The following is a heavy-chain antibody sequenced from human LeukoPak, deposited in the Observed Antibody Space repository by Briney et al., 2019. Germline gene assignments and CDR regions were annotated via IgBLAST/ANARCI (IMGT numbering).Heavy chain of an antibody. Sequence: SETLSLTCTVSGYSISSGYYWGWIRQPPGKGLEWIGSIYHSGSTYYNPSLKSRVTISVDTSKNQFSLKLSSVTPEDTAVYYCSRAYHMDVWGKGTTVTISS. J-gene: IGHJ6*03. CDR3: SRAYHMDV. V-gene: IGHV4-38-2*02. CDR1: GYSISSGYY. CDR2: IYHSGST.